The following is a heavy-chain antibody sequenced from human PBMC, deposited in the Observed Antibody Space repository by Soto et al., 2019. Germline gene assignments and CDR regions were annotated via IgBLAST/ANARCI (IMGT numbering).Heavy chain of an antibody. Sequence: EVQLVESGGDLVQPEGSLRLSCAASGFAVSSNYMTWVRQAPGKGLEWVSVIHSGGDTHYADSVRGRFTISRDNSKNTLYLQMNSLRAEDTAVYYCARSRTGTTYGGMDVWGQGTTVTVSS. J-gene: IGHJ6*02. CDR2: IHSGGDT. CDR1: GFAVSSNY. CDR3: ARSRTGTTYGGMDV. D-gene: IGHD1-7*01. V-gene: IGHV3-66*01.